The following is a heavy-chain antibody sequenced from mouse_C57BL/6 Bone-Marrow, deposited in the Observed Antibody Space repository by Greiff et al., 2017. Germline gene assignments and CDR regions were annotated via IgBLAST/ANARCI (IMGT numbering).Heavy chain of an antibody. CDR3: SRYEYYYGSSYVRDFDY. V-gene: IGHV7-3*01. J-gene: IGHJ2*01. Sequence: EVQLVESGGGLVQPGGSLSLSCAASGFTFTDYYMSWVRQPPGKALEWLGFIRNKANGYTTEYSASVKGRFTISRDNSQSILYLQMNALRAEDSATYYVSRYEYYYGSSYVRDFDYWGQGTTLTVSS. CDR1: GFTFTDYY. D-gene: IGHD1-1*01. CDR2: IRNKANGYTT.